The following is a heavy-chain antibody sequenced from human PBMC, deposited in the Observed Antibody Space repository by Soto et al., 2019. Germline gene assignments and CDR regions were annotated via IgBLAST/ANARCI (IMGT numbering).Heavy chain of an antibody. V-gene: IGHV3-11*01. CDR3: ARVPYYDFWSGYYQSYYYYYMGV. J-gene: IGHJ6*03. Sequence: GGSLRLSCAASGFTFSDYYMSWIRQAPGKGLEWVSYISSSGSTIYYTDSVKGRFTISRDNAKNSLYLQMNSLRAEDTAVYYCARVPYYDFWSGYYQSYYYYYMGVWGKGTTVTVSS. CDR2: ISSSGSTI. CDR1: GFTFSDYY. D-gene: IGHD3-3*01.